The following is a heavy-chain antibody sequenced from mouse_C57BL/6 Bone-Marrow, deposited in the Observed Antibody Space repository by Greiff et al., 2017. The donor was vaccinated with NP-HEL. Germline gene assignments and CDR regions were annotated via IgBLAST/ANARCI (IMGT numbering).Heavy chain of an antibody. J-gene: IGHJ3*01. CDR1: GFTFSSYG. V-gene: IGHV5-6*02. CDR2: ISSGGSYT. Sequence: EVKVVESGGDLVKPGGSLKLSCAASGFTFSSYGMSWVRQTPDKRLEWVATISSGGSYTYYPDSVKGRFTISRDNAKNTLYLQMSSLKSEDTAMYYCARRDWDERFAYWGQGTLVTVSA. CDR3: ARRDWDERFAY. D-gene: IGHD4-1*01.